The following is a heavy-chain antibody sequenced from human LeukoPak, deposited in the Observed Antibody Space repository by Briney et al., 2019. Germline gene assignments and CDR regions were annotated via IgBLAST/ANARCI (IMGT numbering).Heavy chain of an antibody. V-gene: IGHV4-4*07. CDR3: ARENHSNYYYYYMDV. D-gene: IGHD4-11*01. CDR2: IYTSGST. CDR1: GGSISSYY. Sequence: PSETLSLTCTVSGGSISSYYWSWIRQPAGKGLEWIGRIYTSGSTNYNPSLKSRVTMSVDTSKNQFSLKLSSVTAADTAVYYCARENHSNYYYYYMDVWGKGTTVTVSS. J-gene: IGHJ6*03.